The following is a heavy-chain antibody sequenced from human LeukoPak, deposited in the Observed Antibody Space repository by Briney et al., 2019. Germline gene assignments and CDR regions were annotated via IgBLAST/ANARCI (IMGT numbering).Heavy chain of an antibody. J-gene: IGHJ6*02. CDR2: IYSGGST. Sequence: GGSLRLSCAAPGFTVSSNYMSWVRQAPGKGLEWVSVIYSGGSTYYADSVKGRFTISRDNSKNTLYLQMNSLRAEDTAVYYCARSKGSSSHYYYYYGMDVWGQGTTVTVSS. V-gene: IGHV3-53*01. CDR1: GFTVSSNY. D-gene: IGHD6-6*01. CDR3: ARSKGSSSHYYYYYGMDV.